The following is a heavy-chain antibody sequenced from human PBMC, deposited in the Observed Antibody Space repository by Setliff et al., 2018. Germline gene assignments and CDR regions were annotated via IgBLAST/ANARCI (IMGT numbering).Heavy chain of an antibody. Sequence: PSETLSLTCTVSGGSISSSSCYWGWIRQPPGKGLEWIGTIYYSGSTNYNPSLKSRVTISVDTSKNQFSLKLSSVTAEDTAVYYCARLPSKRIHYNFWSGSYNWFDPWGQGTLVTVSS. CDR3: ARLPSKRIHYNFWSGSYNWFDP. D-gene: IGHD3-3*01. J-gene: IGHJ5*02. V-gene: IGHV4-39*07. CDR2: IYYSGST. CDR1: GGSISSSSCY.